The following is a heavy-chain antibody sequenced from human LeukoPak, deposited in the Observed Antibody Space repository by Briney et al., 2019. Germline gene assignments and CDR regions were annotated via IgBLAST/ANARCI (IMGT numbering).Heavy chain of an antibody. D-gene: IGHD3-9*01. J-gene: IGHJ4*02. Sequence: GGSLRLSRAASGFTVSSNYMSWVRQAPGEGLEWVSVIYSGGSTYYADSVKGRFTISRHNSKNTLYLQMNSLRAEDTAVYYCARNQPGYYDILTGYYPTFFDYWGQGTLVTVSS. V-gene: IGHV3-53*04. CDR3: ARNQPGYYDILTGYYPTFFDY. CDR2: IYSGGST. CDR1: GFTVSSNY.